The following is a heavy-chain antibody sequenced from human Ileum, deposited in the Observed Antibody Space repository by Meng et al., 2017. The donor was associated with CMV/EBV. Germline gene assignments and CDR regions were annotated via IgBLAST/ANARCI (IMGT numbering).Heavy chain of an antibody. CDR2: INHSGST. CDR3: ARASQRVRYYYGMDV. Sequence: SETLSLTCAVYGGSFSGYYWSWIRQPPGKGLEWIGEINHSGSTNYNPSLKSRVTISVDTSKNQFSLKLSSVTAADTAVYYCARASQRVRYYYGMDVWGQGTTVTVSS. V-gene: IGHV4-34*01. D-gene: IGHD3-10*01. J-gene: IGHJ6*02. CDR1: GGSFSGYY.